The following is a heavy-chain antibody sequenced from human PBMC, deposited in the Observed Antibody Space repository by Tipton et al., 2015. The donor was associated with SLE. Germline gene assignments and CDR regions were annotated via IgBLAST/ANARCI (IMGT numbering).Heavy chain of an antibody. J-gene: IGHJ4*02. CDR3: ARDLYRGGSWRPGGLDY. D-gene: IGHD6-13*01. Sequence: QLVQSGAEVKKPGSSVKVSCKASGGTFSSYAISWVRQAPGQGLEWMGGIIPIFGTANYAQKFQGRVTITTDESTSTAYMELSSLRSEDTAVYYCARDLYRGGSWRPGGLDYWGQGTLVTVSS. CDR2: IIPIFGTA. V-gene: IGHV1-69*05. CDR1: GGTFSSYA.